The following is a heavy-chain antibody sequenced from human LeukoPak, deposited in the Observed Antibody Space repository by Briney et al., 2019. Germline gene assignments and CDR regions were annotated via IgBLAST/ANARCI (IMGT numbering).Heavy chain of an antibody. D-gene: IGHD6-19*01. CDR1: GFTFSDYY. J-gene: IGHJ6*02. Sequence: GGSLRLSCAASGFTFSDYYMSWIRQAPGKGLEWVSYISSSGSTIYYADSMKGRFTISRDNAKNSLYLQMNSLRAEDTALYYCARIPLIAVAGTHYYYGMDVWGQGTTVTVSS. CDR2: ISSSGSTI. CDR3: ARIPLIAVAGTHYYYGMDV. V-gene: IGHV3-11*01.